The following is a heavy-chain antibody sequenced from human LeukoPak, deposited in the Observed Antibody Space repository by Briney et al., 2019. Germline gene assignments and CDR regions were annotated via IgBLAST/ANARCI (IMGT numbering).Heavy chain of an antibody. CDR3: ARPRGSYYYDAFDI. CDR2: INSDGSST. D-gene: IGHD3-10*01. V-gene: IGHV3-74*01. Sequence: GGSLRLSCAASGFTFSGHWIHWVRQAPGKGLVWVSRINSDGSSTSYADSVKGRFTISRDNAKNTLYLQMNSLRAEDTAVYYCARPRGSYYYDAFDIWGQGTMVTVSS. CDR1: GFTFSGHW. J-gene: IGHJ3*02.